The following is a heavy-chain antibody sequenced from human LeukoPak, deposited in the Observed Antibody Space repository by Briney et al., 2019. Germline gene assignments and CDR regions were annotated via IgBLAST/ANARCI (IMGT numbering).Heavy chain of an antibody. V-gene: IGHV3-30-3*01. CDR3: ARDYRDAFDI. CDR2: ISYDGSNK. CDR1: GFTFSSYA. D-gene: IGHD4-11*01. Sequence: GRSLRLSCAASGFTFSSYAMHWVRQAPGKGLEWVAVISYDGSNKYYTDSVKGRFTISRDNSKNTLYLQMNSLRAEDTAVYYCARDYRDAFDIWGQGTMVTVSS. J-gene: IGHJ3*02.